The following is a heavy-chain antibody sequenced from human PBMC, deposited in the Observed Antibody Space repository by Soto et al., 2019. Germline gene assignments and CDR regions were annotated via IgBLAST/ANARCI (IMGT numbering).Heavy chain of an antibody. CDR1: GGSVSIGDCY. Sequence: SATLSITCTLSGGSVSIGDCYWCWIRQPPGKGLEWIGYIYYSGSTYYNPSLKSRVTISVDTSKNQFSLKLSSVTAADTAVYYCARLHCSGGSCYVGAPPDWFDPWGQGTLVTVSS. CDR2: IYYSGST. CDR3: ARLHCSGGSCYVGAPPDWFDP. D-gene: IGHD2-15*01. V-gene: IGHV4-30-4*01. J-gene: IGHJ5*02.